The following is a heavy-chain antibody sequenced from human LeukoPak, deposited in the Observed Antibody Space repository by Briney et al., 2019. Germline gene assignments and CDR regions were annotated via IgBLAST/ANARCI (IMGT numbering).Heavy chain of an antibody. Sequence: SETLSLTCTVSGGSISSYYWSWIRQPPGKGLEWIGYIHFGGSTNYNPSLKSRVTISVDTSKNQFSLKLNSVTAADTSVYYCARAFCSGGSCPTIDYWGQGTLVTVSS. CDR3: ARAFCSGGSCPTIDY. V-gene: IGHV4-59*01. D-gene: IGHD2-15*01. CDR1: GGSISSYY. J-gene: IGHJ4*02. CDR2: IHFGGST.